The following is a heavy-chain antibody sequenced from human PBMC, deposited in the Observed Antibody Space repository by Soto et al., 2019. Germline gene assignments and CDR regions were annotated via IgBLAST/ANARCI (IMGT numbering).Heavy chain of an antibody. V-gene: IGHV3-23*01. J-gene: IGHJ4*02. CDR3: AKDRTIASRNFDD. D-gene: IGHD6-13*01. CDR1: GFTFNTYT. Sequence: PGGSLRLSCAASGFTFNTYTMNWVRQAPGKGLEWVSAISGSVGSTYYADSVKGRFTISRDNSKNTLYLQMNSLRDEDTAVYYCAKDRTIASRNFDDWGQGALVTVSS. CDR2: ISGSVGST.